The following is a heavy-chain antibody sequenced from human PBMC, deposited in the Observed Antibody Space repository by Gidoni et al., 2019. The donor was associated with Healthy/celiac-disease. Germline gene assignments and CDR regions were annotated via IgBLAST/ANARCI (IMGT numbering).Heavy chain of an antibody. CDR3: TRDLRGSYSDAFDI. Sequence: EVQLVESGGGLVQPGRSLRLSCTASGFTFGDYAMSWVRQAPGKGLEWVGFIRSKAYGGTTEYAASVKGRFTISRDDSKSIAYLQMNSLKTEDTAVYYCTRDLRGSYSDAFDIWGQGTMVTVSS. CDR1: GFTFGDYA. J-gene: IGHJ3*02. CDR2: IRSKAYGGTT. D-gene: IGHD1-26*01. V-gene: IGHV3-49*04.